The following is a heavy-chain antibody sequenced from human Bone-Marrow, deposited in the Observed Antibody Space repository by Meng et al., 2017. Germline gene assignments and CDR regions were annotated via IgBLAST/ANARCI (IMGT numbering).Heavy chain of an antibody. V-gene: IGHV3-49*03. CDR3: TRELPSYYYDSSGYYALGNAFDI. J-gene: IGHJ3*02. CDR1: GFTFGDYA. Sequence: GESLKISCTASGFTFGDYAMGWFRQAPGKGLEWVGFIRSKAYGGTTEYAASVKGRFTISRDDSKSIAYLQMNSLKTEDTAVYYCTRELPSYYYDSSGYYALGNAFDIWGQGTMVTVSS. CDR2: IRSKAYGGTT. D-gene: IGHD3-22*01.